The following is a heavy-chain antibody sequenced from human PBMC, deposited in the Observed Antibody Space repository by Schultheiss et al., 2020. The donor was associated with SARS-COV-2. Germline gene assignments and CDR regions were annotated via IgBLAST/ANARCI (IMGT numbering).Heavy chain of an antibody. Sequence: GGSLRLSCAASGFTFSSYSMNWVRQAPGKGLEWVSYISSSSSYTNYADSVKGRFTISRDNAKNTLYLQMNSLRAEDTALYYCAKDNYYDILTVPTFDPWGQGTLVTVSS. CDR2: ISSSSSYT. D-gene: IGHD3-9*01. CDR1: GFTFSSYS. J-gene: IGHJ5*02. V-gene: IGHV3-21*05. CDR3: AKDNYYDILTVPTFDP.